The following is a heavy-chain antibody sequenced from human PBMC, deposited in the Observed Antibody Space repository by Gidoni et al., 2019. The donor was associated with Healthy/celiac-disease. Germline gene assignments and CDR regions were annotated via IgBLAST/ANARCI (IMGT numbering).Heavy chain of an antibody. J-gene: IGHJ4*02. CDR3: AKDDSGSYLDFDY. CDR1: GFTFSSYG. CDR2: ISYDGSNK. V-gene: IGHV3-30*18. Sequence: QVQLVESGGGVVQPGRSIRLSCAASGFTFSSYGMNWVRQAPGKGLEWLAVISYDGSNKYYADSVKGRFTISRDNSKNTLYLQMNSLRAEDTAVYYCAKDDSGSYLDFDYWGQGTLVTVSS. D-gene: IGHD1-26*01.